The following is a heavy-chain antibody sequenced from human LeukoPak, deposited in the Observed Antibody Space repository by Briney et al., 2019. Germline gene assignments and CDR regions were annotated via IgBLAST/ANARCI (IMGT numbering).Heavy chain of an antibody. Sequence: SETLSLTCTVSGGSISPYYWSWIRQPPGKGLEWIGYIYYSGTINYNPSLKSRVAMSVDTSNNHLSLRLTSVTAADTALYYCARHSYNYYGLDVWGQGTTITVSS. V-gene: IGHV4-59*08. CDR3: ARHSYNYYGLDV. CDR1: GGSISPYY. J-gene: IGHJ6*02. CDR2: IYYSGTI.